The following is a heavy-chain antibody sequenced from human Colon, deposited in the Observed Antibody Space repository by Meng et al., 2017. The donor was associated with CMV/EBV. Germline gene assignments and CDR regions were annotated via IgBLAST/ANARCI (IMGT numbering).Heavy chain of an antibody. Sequence: SCKASGFNVTNKWMSWVRQAPGKGLEWVGVSYGAGPTDSAGSAKGRFTISRDNSKNTLFLQMNSLRPEDTGVYYCARQVRLDGRFDYWGQGTLVTVSS. CDR1: GFNVTNKW. V-gene: IGHV3-66*02. J-gene: IGHJ4*02. CDR3: ARQVRLDGRFDY. D-gene: IGHD3-9*01. CDR2: SYGAGPT.